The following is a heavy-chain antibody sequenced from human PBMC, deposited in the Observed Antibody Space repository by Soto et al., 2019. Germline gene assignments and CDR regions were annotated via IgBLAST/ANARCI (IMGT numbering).Heavy chain of an antibody. D-gene: IGHD4-4*01. CDR1: GFTFSSYW. J-gene: IGHJ6*02. CDR3: ARPYSNYYYGMDV. CDR2: IKQDGSEK. V-gene: IGHV3-7*03. Sequence: GGSLRLSCAASGFTFSSYWMSWVRQAPGKGLEWVANIKQDGSEKYYVDSVKGRFTISRDNSKNTLYLQMNSLRAEDTAVYYCARPYSNYYYGMDVWGQGTTVTVSS.